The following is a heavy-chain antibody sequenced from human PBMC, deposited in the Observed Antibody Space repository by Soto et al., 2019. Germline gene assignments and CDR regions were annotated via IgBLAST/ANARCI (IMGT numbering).Heavy chain of an antibody. V-gene: IGHV1-18*01. D-gene: IGHD3-3*01. CDR1: GYTFTSYG. J-gene: IGHJ6*02. CDR2: ISAYNGNT. CDR3: ARGWHYDFWSGYGPSDYYYYGMDV. Sequence: GASVKVSCKASGYTFTSYGISWVRQAPGQGLEWMGWISAYNGNTNYAQKIQGRVTMTTDTSTSTAYMELRSLRSDDTAVYYCARGWHYDFWSGYGPSDYYYYGMDVWGQGTTVTVSS.